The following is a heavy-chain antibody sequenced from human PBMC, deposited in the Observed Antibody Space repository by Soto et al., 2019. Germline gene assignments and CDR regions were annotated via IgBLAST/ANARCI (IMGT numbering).Heavy chain of an antibody. D-gene: IGHD6-13*01. Sequence: GGSLRLSCAASGFTFSSYAMSWVRQAPGKGLEWVSAISGSGGSTYYADSVKGRFTISRDNSKNTLYLQMNSLRAEDTAVYYCAKGRYSSSWTPSLDYWGQGTLVTVSS. CDR3: AKGRYSSSWTPSLDY. CDR2: ISGSGGST. J-gene: IGHJ4*02. V-gene: IGHV3-23*01. CDR1: GFTFSSYA.